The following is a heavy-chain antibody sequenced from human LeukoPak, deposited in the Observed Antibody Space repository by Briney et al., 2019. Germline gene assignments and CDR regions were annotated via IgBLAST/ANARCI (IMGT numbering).Heavy chain of an antibody. D-gene: IGHD3-3*01. J-gene: IGHJ4*02. V-gene: IGHV3-23*01. CDR3: AKGGYYDFWSGYYHYYFDY. CDR1: GFTFSSYS. Sequence: GGSLRLSCAASGFTFSSYSMNWVRQAPGKGLEWVSAISGSGGSTYYADSVKGRFTISRDNSKNTLYLQMNSLRAEDTAVYYCAKGGYYDFWSGYYHYYFDYWGQGTLVTVSS. CDR2: ISGSGGST.